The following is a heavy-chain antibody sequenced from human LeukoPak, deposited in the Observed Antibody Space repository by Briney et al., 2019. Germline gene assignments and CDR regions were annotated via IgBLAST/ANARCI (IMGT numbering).Heavy chain of an antibody. CDR3: ARVGGLAVFDI. D-gene: IGHD3-10*01. V-gene: IGHV1-69*13. Sequence: ASVEVSCKASGGTFSSYAISWVRQAPGQGLEWMGGIIPIFGTANYAQKFQGRVTITADESTSTAYMELSSLRSEDTAVYYCARVGGLAVFDIWGQGTMVSVSS. CDR2: IIPIFGTA. J-gene: IGHJ3*02. CDR1: GGTFSSYA.